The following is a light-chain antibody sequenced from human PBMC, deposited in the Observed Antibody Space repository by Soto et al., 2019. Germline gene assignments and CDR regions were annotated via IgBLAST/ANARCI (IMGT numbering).Light chain of an antibody. Sequence: EIVLTQSPGTLSLSPGERATLSCRASQSVSSNNLAWYQQKPGQAPRLLIYGASRRATGIPDRFSGSGSGTDFTLTINTLEPEDFAVYYCQQYGTSPSTFGPGTKVDIK. V-gene: IGKV3-20*01. J-gene: IGKJ3*01. CDR2: GAS. CDR3: QQYGTSPST. CDR1: QSVSSNN.